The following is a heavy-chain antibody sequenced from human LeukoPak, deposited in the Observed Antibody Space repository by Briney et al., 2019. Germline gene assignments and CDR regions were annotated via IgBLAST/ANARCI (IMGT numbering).Heavy chain of an antibody. D-gene: IGHD6-6*01. CDR3: ARKGQSSSPPYYYYMDV. J-gene: IGHJ6*03. V-gene: IGHV4-59*01. CDR1: GGSISSYY. CDR2: IYYSGST. Sequence: SETLSLTCTVSGGSISSYYWSWIRQSPGKGLEWIGYIYYSGSTNYNPSLKSRVTISVDTSKNQFSLNLTSVTAADTAVYYCARKGQSSSPPYYYYMDVWGKGTTVTVSS.